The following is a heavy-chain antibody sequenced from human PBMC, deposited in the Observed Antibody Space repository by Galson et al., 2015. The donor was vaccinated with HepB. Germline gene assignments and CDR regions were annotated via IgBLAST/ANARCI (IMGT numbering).Heavy chain of an antibody. CDR2: ISGYDSNV. V-gene: IGHV1-18*01. Sequence: SVKVSCKASGYTFSRFSISWLRQAPGQGLEWMGWISGYDSNVNYAQKLQGGLTMTTDTSTSTAHMELRSLRSDDSAVYYCARGGLATIGGPTFDYWGQGTLVTVSS. CDR1: GYTFSRFS. CDR3: ARGGLATIGGPTFDY. D-gene: IGHD5-24*01. J-gene: IGHJ4*02.